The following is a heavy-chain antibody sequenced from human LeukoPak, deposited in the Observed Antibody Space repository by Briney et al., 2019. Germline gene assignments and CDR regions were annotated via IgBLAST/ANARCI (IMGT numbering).Heavy chain of an antibody. Sequence: GGSLRLSCAASGFTVSSNYMSWVRQAPGKGLEWVSVIYSGGSTYYADSVKGRSTISRDNSKNTLYLQMNSLRAEDTAVYYCARAIRPGTYFDYWGQGTLVTVSS. CDR3: ARAIRPGTYFDY. J-gene: IGHJ4*02. V-gene: IGHV3-53*01. CDR2: IYSGGST. D-gene: IGHD1-7*01. CDR1: GFTVSSNY.